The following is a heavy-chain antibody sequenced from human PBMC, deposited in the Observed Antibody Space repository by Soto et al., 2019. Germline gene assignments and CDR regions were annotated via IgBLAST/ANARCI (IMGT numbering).Heavy chain of an antibody. J-gene: IGHJ5*02. V-gene: IGHV4-30-2*01. CDR2: IYHSGST. CDR1: GGSISSGDYS. Sequence: PSATLSLTCAVSGGSISSGDYSWNWIRQPPGKGLEWIGYIYHSGSTYYNPSLKSRVTISVDRSKNQFSLKLSSVTAADTAVYYCARRSMYAPRFDPPGQGTLVTLPS. CDR3: ARRSMYAPRFDP. D-gene: IGHD2-8*01.